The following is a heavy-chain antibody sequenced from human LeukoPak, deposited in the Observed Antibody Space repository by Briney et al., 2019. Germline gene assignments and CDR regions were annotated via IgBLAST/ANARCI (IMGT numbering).Heavy chain of an antibody. CDR1: GFTFSSYA. CDR3: ARVVTPYNWFDP. J-gene: IGHJ5*02. CDR2: ISSNGGST. V-gene: IGHV3-64*01. D-gene: IGHD4-23*01. Sequence: PGGSLRLSCAASGFTFSSYAMHWVRQAPGKGLEYASAISSNGGSTYYANSVKGRFTISRDNSKNTLYLQMGSLRAEDMAVYYCARVVTPYNWFDPWGQGTLVTVSS.